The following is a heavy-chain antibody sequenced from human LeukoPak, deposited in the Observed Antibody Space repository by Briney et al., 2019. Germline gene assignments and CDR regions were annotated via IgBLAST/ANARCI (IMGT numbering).Heavy chain of an antibody. CDR1: GFTFSYAW. D-gene: IGHD5-18*01. Sequence: GGSLRLSCAASGFTFSYAWMTCVRQAPGKGLEWVGRIRGKTDGGTTDYAAPVKGRFTISRDDSKNTLYLQMNSLSTEDTAVYYCTTEMDTAIYYWGQGTLVTVSS. CDR2: IRGKTDGGTT. V-gene: IGHV3-15*01. J-gene: IGHJ4*02. CDR3: TTEMDTAIYY.